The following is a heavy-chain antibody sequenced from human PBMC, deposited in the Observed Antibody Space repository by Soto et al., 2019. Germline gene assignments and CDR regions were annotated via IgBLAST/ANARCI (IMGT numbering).Heavy chain of an antibody. V-gene: IGHV4-31*03. CDR3: AREGTVTAVRAFDI. Sequence: PSETLSLTYTVSGGSISSGGYYWSWIRQHPGKGLEWIGYIYYSGSTYYNPSLKSRVTISVDTSKNQFSLKLSSVTAADTAVYYCAREGTVTAVRAFDIWGQGTMVTVSS. D-gene: IGHD2-21*02. J-gene: IGHJ3*02. CDR2: IYYSGST. CDR1: GGSISSGGYY.